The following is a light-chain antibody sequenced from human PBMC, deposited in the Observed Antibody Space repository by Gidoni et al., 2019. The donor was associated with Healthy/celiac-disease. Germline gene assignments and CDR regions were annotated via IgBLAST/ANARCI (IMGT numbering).Light chain of an antibody. V-gene: IGKV1-39*01. CDR1: QSIISY. CDR3: QQSNSTPPYT. J-gene: IGKJ2*01. CDR2: AAS. Sequence: DILMTQSPSSLSASVGDSITITCRASQSIISYLNWYQQKPGKAPKLLIYAASSLQSGVPSRFSGSGSGTDFTLTISSLRPEDFATYYCQQSNSTPPYTFXQXTKLEIK.